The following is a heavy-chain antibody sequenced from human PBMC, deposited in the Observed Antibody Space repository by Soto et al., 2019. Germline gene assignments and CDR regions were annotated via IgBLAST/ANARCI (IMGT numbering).Heavy chain of an antibody. Sequence: SETLSLTCNVSGASVSSGSHYWSWIPQPKGKGLEWIGHIYFSGSTKYNPSLKSRVTISVDMSKNQFSLRVISVTAADTAVYYCARARVTAVYTFEFWGQGTLVTVSS. CDR2: IYFSGST. V-gene: IGHV4-61*01. D-gene: IGHD3-16*01. CDR1: GASVSSGSHY. J-gene: IGHJ4*02. CDR3: ARARVTAVYTFEF.